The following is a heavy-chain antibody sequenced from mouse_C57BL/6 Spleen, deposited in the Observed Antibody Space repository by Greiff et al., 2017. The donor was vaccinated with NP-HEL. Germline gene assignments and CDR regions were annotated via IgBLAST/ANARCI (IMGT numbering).Heavy chain of an antibody. CDR3: AAGAYGYDVRFAY. V-gene: IGHV3-6*01. CDR1: GYSITSGYY. CDR2: ISYDGSN. Sequence: EVQLQQSGPGLVKPSQSLSLTCSVTGYSITSGYYWNWIRQFPGNKLEWMGYISYDGSNNYNPSLKNRISITRDTSKNQFFLKLNSVTTEDTATYYCAAGAYGYDVRFAYWGQGTLVTVSA. J-gene: IGHJ3*01. D-gene: IGHD2-2*01.